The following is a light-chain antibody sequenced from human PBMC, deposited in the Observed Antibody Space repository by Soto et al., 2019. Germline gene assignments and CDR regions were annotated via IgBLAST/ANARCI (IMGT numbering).Light chain of an antibody. J-gene: IGKJ1*01. CDR1: QSVSSN. CDR2: GAS. V-gene: IGKV3-15*01. Sequence: EIVMTQSTATLSVSPGERATLSCRASQSVSSNLAWYQQKPGQAPRLLIYGASTRATGIPARFSGSRSGTELTLTISSLQSEDFAVYYCQQYNNWPRTFGQGTKVDIK. CDR3: QQYNNWPRT.